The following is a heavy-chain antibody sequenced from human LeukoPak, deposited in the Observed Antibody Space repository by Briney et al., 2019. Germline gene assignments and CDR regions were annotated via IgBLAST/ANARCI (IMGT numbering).Heavy chain of an antibody. CDR1: GYTFTSYA. CDR2: INAGNGNT. J-gene: IGHJ6*02. V-gene: IGHV1-3*01. CDR3: ARRGYYYYGMDV. Sequence: ASVKVSCKASGYTFTSYAMHWVRQAPGQRLEWMGWINAGNGNTKYSQKLQGRVTMTTDTSTSTAYVELRSLRSDDTAVYYCARRGYYYYGMDVWGQGTTVTVSS.